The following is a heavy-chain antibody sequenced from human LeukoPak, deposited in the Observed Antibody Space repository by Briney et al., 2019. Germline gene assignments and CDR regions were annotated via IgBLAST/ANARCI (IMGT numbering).Heavy chain of an antibody. Sequence: GGSLRLSCAASGFTFSTYGMHWVRQAPGKGLVWVSRVDYDGINTYYADSVKGRFTISRDNAKNTMYLQMTSLRVEDTAVYYCGSPEITGPLVRPAWGQGTLVTVFS. CDR1: GFTFSTYG. CDR2: VDYDGINT. CDR3: GSPEITGPLVRPA. V-gene: IGHV3-74*01. J-gene: IGHJ4*02. D-gene: IGHD1-14*01.